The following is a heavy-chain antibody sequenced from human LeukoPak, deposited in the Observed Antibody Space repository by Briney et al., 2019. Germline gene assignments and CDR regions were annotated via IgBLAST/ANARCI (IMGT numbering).Heavy chain of an antibody. V-gene: IGHV3-74*01. Sequence: PGGSLRLSCAASGFPFSGYWMHWVRQALGKGLVWVSRIDDDGAGTTYADSVKGRFTISRDNSKNTLYLQMDSLRAEDTAVYFCARDSCSTTSCYNGGWFDPWGQGTLVTVSS. D-gene: IGHD2-2*01. CDR1: GFPFSGYW. CDR3: ARDSCSTTSCYNGGWFDP. CDR2: IDDDGAGT. J-gene: IGHJ5*02.